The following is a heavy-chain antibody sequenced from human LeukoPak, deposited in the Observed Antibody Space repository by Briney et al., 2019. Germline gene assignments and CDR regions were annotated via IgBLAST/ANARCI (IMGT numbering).Heavy chain of an antibody. Sequence: ASVKFSCKTSGYTFTGSYLHWVRQVPGQGLEWMGWTNPSTGGTKSAQQFEGRVTMTRDTSNTTGYLELRSLRLDDTATYYCARGGAFCSITTCHEFDHWGQGTLVIVSS. D-gene: IGHD2-2*01. V-gene: IGHV1-2*02. CDR1: GYTFTGSY. CDR3: ARGGAFCSITTCHEFDH. CDR2: TNPSTGGT. J-gene: IGHJ4*02.